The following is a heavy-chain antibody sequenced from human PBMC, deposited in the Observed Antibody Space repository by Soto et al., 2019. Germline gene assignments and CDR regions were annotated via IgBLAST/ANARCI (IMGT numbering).Heavy chain of an antibody. D-gene: IGHD6-13*01. CDR1: GGSFSGYY. V-gene: IGHV4-34*01. CDR2: INHSGST. Sequence: SETLSLTCAVYGGSFSGYYWSWIRQPPGKGLEWIGEINHSGSTNYNPSLKSRVTISVDTSKNQFSLKLSSVTAADTAVYYCARGKAAGTDFYYGMDVWGQGTTVTVSS. J-gene: IGHJ6*02. CDR3: ARGKAAGTDFYYGMDV.